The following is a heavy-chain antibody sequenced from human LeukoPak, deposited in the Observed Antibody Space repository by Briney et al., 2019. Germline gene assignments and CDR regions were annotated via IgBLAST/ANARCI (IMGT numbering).Heavy chain of an antibody. Sequence: GGSPRLSCAASGFTFGTYGMHWVRQATGKGLEWVAVMSDDGTHKYYADSVKGRFTISRDNSKHTLYLQMNSLRAEDTAVYYCARNEAARRGSYYYNYMDVWGKGTTVTVS. CDR1: GFTFGTYG. J-gene: IGHJ6*03. D-gene: IGHD6-6*01. CDR3: ARNEAARRGSYYYNYMDV. V-gene: IGHV3-30*01. CDR2: MSDDGTHK.